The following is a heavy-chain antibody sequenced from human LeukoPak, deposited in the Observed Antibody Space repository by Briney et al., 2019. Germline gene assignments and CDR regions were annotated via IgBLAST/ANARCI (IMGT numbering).Heavy chain of an antibody. CDR1: GGSFSGYY. D-gene: IGHD6-19*01. V-gene: IGHV4-34*01. CDR3: ALRPGIAVAGTSYFDY. J-gene: IGHJ4*02. CDR2: INHSGST. Sequence: SETLSLTCAVYGGSFSGYYWSWIRQPPGKGLEWIGEINHSGSTNYNPSLKSRVTISVDTSKNQFSPKLSSVTAADTAVYYCALRPGIAVAGTSYFDYWGQGTLVTVSS.